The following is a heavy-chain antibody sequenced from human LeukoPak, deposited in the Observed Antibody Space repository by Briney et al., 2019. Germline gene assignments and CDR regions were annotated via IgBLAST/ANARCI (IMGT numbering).Heavy chain of an antibody. CDR1: GGTFSSYA. J-gene: IGHJ4*02. CDR3: ARAYYYDTPTDY. CDR2: IIPIFGTA. V-gene: IGHV1-69*01. Sequence: SVKVSCKASGGTFSSYAISWVRQAPGQGLEWMGGIIPIFGTANYAQKFQGRVTITADESMSTAYMELSSLRSEDTAVYYCARAYYYDTPTDYWGQGTLVTVSS. D-gene: IGHD3-22*01.